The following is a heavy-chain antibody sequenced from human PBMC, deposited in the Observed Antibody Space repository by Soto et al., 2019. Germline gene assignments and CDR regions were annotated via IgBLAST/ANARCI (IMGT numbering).Heavy chain of an antibody. D-gene: IGHD6-13*01. CDR1: GYSFTSYW. J-gene: IGHJ5*02. Sequence: GESLKISCKGSGYSFTSYWIGWVRQMPGKGLEWMGIIYPGDSDTRYSPSFQGQVTISADKSISTAYLQWSSLKASDTAMYYCARLHSGSWYVWRRLSGWFDPWGQGTLVTVSS. CDR3: ARLHSGSWYVWRRLSGWFDP. CDR2: IYPGDSDT. V-gene: IGHV5-51*01.